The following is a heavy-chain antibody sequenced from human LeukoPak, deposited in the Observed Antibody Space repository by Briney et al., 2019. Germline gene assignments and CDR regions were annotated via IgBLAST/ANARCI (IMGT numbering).Heavy chain of an antibody. V-gene: IGHV4-31*03. J-gene: IGHJ4*02. Sequence: SQTLSLTCTVSGGSIGSGGYYWSWIRQHPGKGLEWIGYIYYSGSTYYNPSLKSRVTISVDTSKNQFSLKLSSVTAADTAVYYCARTDYGGNSVPFDYWGQGTLVTVSS. D-gene: IGHD4-23*01. CDR2: IYYSGST. CDR1: GGSIGSGGYY. CDR3: ARTDYGGNSVPFDY.